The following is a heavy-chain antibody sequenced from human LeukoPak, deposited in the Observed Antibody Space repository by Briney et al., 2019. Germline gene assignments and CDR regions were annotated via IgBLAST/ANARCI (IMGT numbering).Heavy chain of an antibody. J-gene: IGHJ1*01. CDR1: GGSISTYY. CDR2: IYHSGST. D-gene: IGHD3-3*01. Sequence: PSETLSLTCTVSGGSISTYYWSWIRQPPGKGLEWIGYIYHSGSTNYNPSLKSRVTISFDTSAKQSPQMLSNMLAAEAAAVYCWRGKLIFGVLSEY. CDR3: WRGKLIFGVLSEY. V-gene: IGHV4-59*01.